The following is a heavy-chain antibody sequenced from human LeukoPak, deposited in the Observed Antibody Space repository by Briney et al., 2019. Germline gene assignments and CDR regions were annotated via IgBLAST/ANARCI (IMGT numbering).Heavy chain of an antibody. CDR1: GGSFSGYC. J-gene: IGHJ4*02. Sequence: SETLSLTCADYGGSFSGYCWSWIRQPPGKGLEWIGEINHSGSTNYNPSLKSRVTVSVDTSKNQFSLKLSSVTAADTAVYYCARANYNWNYWDYWGQGTLVTVSS. CDR3: ARANYNWNYWDY. V-gene: IGHV4-34*01. CDR2: INHSGST. D-gene: IGHD1-20*01.